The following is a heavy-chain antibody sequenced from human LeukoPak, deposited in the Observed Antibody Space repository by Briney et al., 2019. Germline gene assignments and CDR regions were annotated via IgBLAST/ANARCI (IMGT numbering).Heavy chain of an antibody. D-gene: IGHD6-13*01. CDR2: ISSSSYI. V-gene: IGHV3-21*01. Sequence: GGSLRLSCAASGFTFSSYSMNWVRQAPGKGLEWVSSISSSSYIYYADSVKGRFTISRDSAKNSLYLQMNSLRAEDTAVYYCARDQVDGSSSWFDYWGQGTLVTVSS. CDR1: GFTFSSYS. J-gene: IGHJ4*02. CDR3: ARDQVDGSSSWFDY.